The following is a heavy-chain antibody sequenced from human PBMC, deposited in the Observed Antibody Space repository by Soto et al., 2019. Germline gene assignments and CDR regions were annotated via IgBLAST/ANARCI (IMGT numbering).Heavy chain of an antibody. Sequence: GESLKISCKGSGYSFTSYWIGWVRQMPGKGLEWMGIIYPGDSDTRYSPSFQGHVTISADKSISTAYLQLSSLKASDTAMNYCETRGGGRYSRSSYYYYSMDVWGEEATVTV. CDR1: GYSFTSYW. CDR2: IYPGDSDT. D-gene: IGHD6-6*01. J-gene: IGHJ6*02. CDR3: ETRGGGRYSRSSYYYYSMDV. V-gene: IGHV5-51*01.